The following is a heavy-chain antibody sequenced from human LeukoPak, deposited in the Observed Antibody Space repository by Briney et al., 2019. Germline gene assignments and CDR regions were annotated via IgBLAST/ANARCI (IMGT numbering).Heavy chain of an antibody. J-gene: IGHJ4*02. CDR1: GFPFSSYS. CDR3: ASLGDFWSGYYNEDFDY. V-gene: IGHV3-48*01. Sequence: GGSLRLSFAASGFPFSSYSMNWVRPAPGKGVEGVTFISSSSSTMYYADSVKGRFTISRDNAKNSLYLQMNSLRAEDTAVYYCASLGDFWSGYYNEDFDYWGQGTLVTVSS. D-gene: IGHD3-3*01. CDR2: ISSSSSTM.